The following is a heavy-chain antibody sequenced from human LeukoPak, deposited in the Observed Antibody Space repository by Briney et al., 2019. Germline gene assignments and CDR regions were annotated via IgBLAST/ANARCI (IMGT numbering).Heavy chain of an antibody. CDR2: IYPGDSDT. CDR3: ARMDIAAADTYNWFDP. D-gene: IGHD6-13*01. Sequence: GESLKISCKGSGYSFTSYWIGWVRQMPGKGLEWMGIIYPGDSDTRYSPSFQGQGTISADKSISTAYLQWSSLKASDTAMYYCARMDIAAADTYNWFDPWGQGTLVTVSS. CDR1: GYSFTSYW. V-gene: IGHV5-51*01. J-gene: IGHJ5*02.